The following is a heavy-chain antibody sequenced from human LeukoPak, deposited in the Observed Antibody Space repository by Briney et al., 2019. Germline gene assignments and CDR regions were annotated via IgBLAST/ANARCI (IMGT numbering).Heavy chain of an antibody. CDR3: AKGGYYYDSSGYVY. Sequence: GGSLRLSCAASGFTFSSYAMSWVRQATGKGLEWVSAISGSGGSTYYADSVKGRFTISRDNSKNTLYLQMNSLRAEDTALYYCAKGGYYYDSSGYVYWGQGTLVTVSS. J-gene: IGHJ4*02. CDR2: ISGSGGST. CDR1: GFTFSSYA. V-gene: IGHV3-23*01. D-gene: IGHD3-22*01.